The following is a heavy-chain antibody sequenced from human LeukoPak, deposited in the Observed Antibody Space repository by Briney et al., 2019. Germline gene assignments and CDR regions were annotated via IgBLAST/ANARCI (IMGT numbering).Heavy chain of an antibody. CDR2: ISGSGGST. J-gene: IGHJ4*02. CDR3: ARDLGYDSSV. CDR1: GFTFSSYG. Sequence: GGSLRLSCAASGFTFSSYGMSWVRQAPGKGLEWVSAISGSGGSTYYADSVKGRFTISRDNAKNSLYLQMKSLRAEDTAVYYCARDLGYDSSVWGQGTLVTVSS. D-gene: IGHD3-22*01. V-gene: IGHV3-23*01.